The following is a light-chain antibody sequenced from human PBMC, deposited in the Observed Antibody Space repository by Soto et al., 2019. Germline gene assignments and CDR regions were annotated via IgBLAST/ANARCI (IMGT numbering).Light chain of an antibody. CDR3: SSYAASNNCYFV. V-gene: IGLV2-8*01. CDR1: SSDGGGYNY. CDR2: EVT. Sequence: QSALTQPPSASGSPGQSVTISCTGTSSDGGGYNYVSWYQQYPGRAPKLMIYEVTKRTSGVPDRFSCSKSGNTASLTVSGLQSEDEADYYCSSYAASNNCYFVFGGGTKLTVL. J-gene: IGLJ3*02.